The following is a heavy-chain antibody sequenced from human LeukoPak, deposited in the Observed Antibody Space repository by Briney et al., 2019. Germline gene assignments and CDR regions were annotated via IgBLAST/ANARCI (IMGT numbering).Heavy chain of an antibody. CDR1: GYTFTNYW. V-gene: IGHV5-51*01. D-gene: IGHD3-22*01. CDR2: IHPGDSDT. Sequence: GESLKISCKGSGYTFTNYWIGWVRQMPGKGLEWMGIIHPGDSDTRYSPSFQGQVTISADKSISTAYLQWSSLQASDTAMYYCARTDTSGHYFFEYWGQGTLVTVSS. CDR3: ARTDTSGHYFFEY. J-gene: IGHJ4*02.